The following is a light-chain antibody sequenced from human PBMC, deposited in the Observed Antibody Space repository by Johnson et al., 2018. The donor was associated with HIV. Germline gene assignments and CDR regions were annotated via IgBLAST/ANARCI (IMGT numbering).Light chain of an antibody. CDR1: SSNIGNNY. V-gene: IGLV1-51*01. Sequence: QSALTQPPSVSAAPGQKVNISCSGSSSNIGNNYVSWYQQLPGTAPKVLIYDNHKRPSGIPDRVSGSKSGTSATLGITGLQTGAEADYYCGTWDSSLSVYVFGTGTKVTVL. CDR3: GTWDSSLSVYV. J-gene: IGLJ1*01. CDR2: DNH.